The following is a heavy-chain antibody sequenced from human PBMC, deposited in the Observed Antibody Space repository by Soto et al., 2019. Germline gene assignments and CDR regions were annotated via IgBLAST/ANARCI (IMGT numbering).Heavy chain of an antibody. J-gene: IGHJ4*02. CDR2: IYPGDSDT. CDR3: ARPEIPTRSTDYDHPFDL. D-gene: IGHD3-22*01. CDR1: GYSFTSYW. Sequence: PGESLKISCKGSGYSFTSYWIGWVRQMPGKGLEWMGIIYPGDSDTRYSPSFQGQVTISADKSISTAYLQWSSLKASDTAMYYCARPEIPTRSTDYDHPFDLWGQGTLVTVSS. V-gene: IGHV5-51*01.